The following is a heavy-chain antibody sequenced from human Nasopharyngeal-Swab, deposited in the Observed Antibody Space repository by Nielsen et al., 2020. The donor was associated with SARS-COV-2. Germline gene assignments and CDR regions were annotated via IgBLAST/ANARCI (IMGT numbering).Heavy chain of an antibody. Sequence: WIRQPPGKGLEWIGSIYYSGTTYYNPSLKSRVTISVDTSKNQFSLKLSSVTAADTAVYYCAGGARSSGEGGENGGETGGHG. D-gene: IGHD6-25*01. V-gene: IGHV4-39*01. CDR3: AGGARSSGEGGENGGET. CDR2: IYYSGTT. J-gene: IGHJ4*01.